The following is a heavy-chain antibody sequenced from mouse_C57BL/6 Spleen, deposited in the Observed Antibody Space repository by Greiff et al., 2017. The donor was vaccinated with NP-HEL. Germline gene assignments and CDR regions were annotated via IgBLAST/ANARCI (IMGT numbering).Heavy chain of an antibody. V-gene: IGHV1-64*01. J-gene: IGHJ3*01. CDR2: IHPNSGST. Sequence: VQLQQSGAELVKPGASVKLSCKASGYTFTSYWMHWVKQRPGQGLEWIGMIHPNSGSTNYNEKFKSKATLTVDKSSSTAYMQLSSLTSEDSAVYYCARGMGTAQATWFAYWGQGTLVTVSA. CDR1: GYTFTSYW. D-gene: IGHD3-2*02. CDR3: ARGMGTAQATWFAY.